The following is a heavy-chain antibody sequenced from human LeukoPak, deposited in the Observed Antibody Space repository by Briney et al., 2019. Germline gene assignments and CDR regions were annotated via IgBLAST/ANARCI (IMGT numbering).Heavy chain of an antibody. V-gene: IGHV4-39*07. Sequence: SETLSLTCTVSGGSISSSSYYWGWIRQPPGKGLEWIGSIYYSGNTYYNPSLKSRVTISVDTSKNQFSLKLSSVTAADTAVYYCARDTPPGSYTYYYYGMDVWGQGTTVTVSS. CDR2: IYYSGNT. J-gene: IGHJ6*02. CDR3: ARDTPPGSYTYYYYGMDV. D-gene: IGHD3-10*01. CDR1: GGSISSSSYY.